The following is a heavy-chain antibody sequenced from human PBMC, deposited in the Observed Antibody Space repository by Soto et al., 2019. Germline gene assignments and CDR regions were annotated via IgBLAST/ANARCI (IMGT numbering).Heavy chain of an antibody. CDR3: ARDWDSMSWFDP. J-gene: IGHJ5*02. V-gene: IGHV4-4*07. D-gene: IGHD1-26*01. CDR2: IYTSGST. Sequence: SETLSLTCTVSVGSISSYYWSWIRQPAGKGLEWIGRIYTSGSTNYNPSLKSRVTMSVDTSKNQFSLKLSSVTAADTAVYYCARDWDSMSWFDPWGQGTLVTVSS. CDR1: VGSISSYY.